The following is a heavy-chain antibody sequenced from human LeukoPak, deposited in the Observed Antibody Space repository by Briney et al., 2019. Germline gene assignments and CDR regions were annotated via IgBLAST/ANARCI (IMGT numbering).Heavy chain of an antibody. V-gene: IGHV3-23*01. CDR2: ISGSGDNT. CDR1: GFTFSNYA. Sequence: GRSLRLSCAASGFTFSNYAMSWVRHAPGKGLEWVSSISGSGDNTYYADSVKGRFTISRDNSKNTLYLQMNSLRADDTAVYYCARLTGYQDHWGQGTLVTVSS. D-gene: IGHD2-2*01. CDR3: ARLTGYQDH. J-gene: IGHJ4*02.